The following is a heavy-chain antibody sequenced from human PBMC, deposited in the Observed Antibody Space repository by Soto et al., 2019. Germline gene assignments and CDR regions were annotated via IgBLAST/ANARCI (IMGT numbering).Heavy chain of an antibody. CDR2: IFDSGST. CDR3: ACYQQSYAFDI. D-gene: IGHD2-2*01. V-gene: IGHV4-31*01. CDR1: GGSISSGGYY. Sequence: QVQLQESGPGLVKPSQTLSLTCTVSGGSISSGGYYWSWIRQHPGKGLEWIGYIFDSGSTYYNPCLKTPVTIPQATSKNQFSRKLSSVTAADTAVYHCACYQQSYAFDIWGQGTMVTVSS. J-gene: IGHJ3*02.